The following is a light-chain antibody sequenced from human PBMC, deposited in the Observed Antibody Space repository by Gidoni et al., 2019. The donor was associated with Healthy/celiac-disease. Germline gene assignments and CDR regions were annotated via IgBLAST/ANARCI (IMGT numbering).Light chain of an antibody. CDR3: QQRSNWPPLT. J-gene: IGKJ4*01. CDR1: QSVSSY. CDR2: GAS. V-gene: IGKV3-11*01. Sequence: DIVLTSSPATLSLSQGERATLSCRASQSVSSYLAWYQQKPGQAPSLLIYGASNRATGIPARFSGSGSGTDFTLTISSLEPEDVAVYYCQQRSNWPPLTFGQGTKVEIK.